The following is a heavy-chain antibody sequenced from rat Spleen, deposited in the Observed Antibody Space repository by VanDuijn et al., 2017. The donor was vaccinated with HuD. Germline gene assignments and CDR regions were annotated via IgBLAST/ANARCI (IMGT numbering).Heavy chain of an antibody. V-gene: IGHV2-63*01. CDR2: MRYNGDT. D-gene: IGHD1-11*01. CDR3: ARSYGGYEAY. J-gene: IGHJ3*01. Sequence: QVQLKESGPGLVQPSQTLSLTCTVSGFSLTSYHVSWVRQPPGKGLEWMGRMRYNGDTSYNSALKSRLSISRDTSKSQVFLQMNSLQTDDTAIYFCARSYGGYEAYWGQGTLVTVSS. CDR1: GFSLTSYH.